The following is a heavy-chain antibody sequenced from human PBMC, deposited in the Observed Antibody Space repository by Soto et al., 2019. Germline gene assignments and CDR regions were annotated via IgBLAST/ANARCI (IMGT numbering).Heavy chain of an antibody. CDR2: INGDGSVS. Sequence: EVQLVESGGDLVQPGGSLRLSCAASGFTFSNYWMYWVGQAPGKGLVGVSRINGDGSVSSYADSVKGRLTISRDNVKNTLYLQLVSLRALESAVYCCARGECVGGCYYSLAGSFYCYMDAWGKGSTVTVFS. V-gene: IGHV3-74*01. D-gene: IGHD2-15*01. J-gene: IGHJ6*03. CDR3: ARGECVGGCYYSLAGSFYCYMDA. CDR1: GFTFSNYW.